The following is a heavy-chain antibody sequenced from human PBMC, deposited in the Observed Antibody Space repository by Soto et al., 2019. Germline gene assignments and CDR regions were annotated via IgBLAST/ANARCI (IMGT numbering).Heavy chain of an antibody. J-gene: IGHJ6*02. D-gene: IGHD6-6*01. CDR1: GYSFTSYW. V-gene: IGHV5-51*01. CDR2: IYPGDSDT. Sequence: GESLKISCKGSGYSFTSYWIGWVRRMPGKGLEWMGIIYPGDSDTRYSPSFQGQVTISADKSISTAYLQWSSLKASDTAMYYCASSYSSSCTLYGMDVWGQGTTVTVSS. CDR3: ASSYSSSCTLYGMDV.